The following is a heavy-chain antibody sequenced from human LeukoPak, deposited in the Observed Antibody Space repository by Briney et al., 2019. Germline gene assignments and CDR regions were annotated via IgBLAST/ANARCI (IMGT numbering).Heavy chain of an antibody. D-gene: IGHD1-26*01. J-gene: IGHJ4*02. Sequence: PGGSLRLSCAASGFTFSSYGMHWVRQAPGKGLEWVAFIQYIGSNTYYADYVKGRFTISRDNSKNTLYLQMNSLRAEDTAVYYCAKDGGSYFIDYWGQGTLVTVSS. CDR1: GFTFSSYG. V-gene: IGHV3-30*02. CDR2: IQYIGSNT. CDR3: AKDGGSYFIDY.